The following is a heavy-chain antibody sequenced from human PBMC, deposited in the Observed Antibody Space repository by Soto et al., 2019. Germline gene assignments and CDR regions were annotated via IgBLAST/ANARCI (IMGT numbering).Heavy chain of an antibody. CDR2: IHHTGST. CDR3: AKSWELRRFFAS. Sequence: QVQLQESGPGLVKPSGTLSLTCAVSGASIISENWWTWVLQSPGKGLEWIGEIHHTGSTTYNPSLDSRVTMSVDKSKNHFSLILSSVTAADTALYYCAKSWELRRFFASWGQGTLVTVSS. V-gene: IGHV4-4*02. CDR1: GASIISENW. J-gene: IGHJ4*02. D-gene: IGHD1-26*01.